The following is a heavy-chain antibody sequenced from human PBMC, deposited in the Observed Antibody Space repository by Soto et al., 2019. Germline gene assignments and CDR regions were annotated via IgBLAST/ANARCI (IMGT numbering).Heavy chain of an antibody. CDR2: IYYSGST. D-gene: IGHD4-17*01. J-gene: IGHJ4*02. Sequence: SETLSLTCTVSGGSFSSFTYCWSWIRQHPGKGLEWIGYIYYSGSTYYNPSLKSRVTMSADTSKNQFSLKLSSVTAADTAVYYCAVAMTTVTTHDYWGQGTLVTVS. CDR3: AVAMTTVTTHDY. V-gene: IGHV4-31*03. CDR1: GGSFSSFTYC.